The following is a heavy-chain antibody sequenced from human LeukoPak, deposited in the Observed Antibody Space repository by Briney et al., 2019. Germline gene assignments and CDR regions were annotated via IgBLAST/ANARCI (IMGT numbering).Heavy chain of an antibody. V-gene: IGHV4-38-2*02. J-gene: IGHJ6*03. Sequence: PSETLSLTCTVSGYSISSGYYWGWIRQPPGKGLEWIGSIYHSGSTYYNPSLKSRVTISVDTSKNQFSLKLSSVTAADTAVYYCARHLYYGSGSSAFYMDVWGKGTTVTISS. D-gene: IGHD3-10*01. CDR3: ARHLYYGSGSSAFYMDV. CDR1: GYSISSGYY. CDR2: IYHSGST.